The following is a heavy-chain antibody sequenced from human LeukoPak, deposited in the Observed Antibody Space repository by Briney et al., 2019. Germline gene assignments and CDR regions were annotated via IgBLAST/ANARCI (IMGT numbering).Heavy chain of an antibody. V-gene: IGHV3-21*01. Sequence: GGSLRLSCAASGFTFSSYSMNWVRQAPGKGLEWVSSISSSSSYIYYADSVKGRFTISRDNAKNSLYLQMNSLRAEDTAVYYCARDPLDSVGWELRHFDYWGQRTLVTVSS. D-gene: IGHD1-26*01. J-gene: IGHJ4*02. CDR2: ISSSSSYI. CDR3: ARDPLDSVGWELRHFDY. CDR1: GFTFSSYS.